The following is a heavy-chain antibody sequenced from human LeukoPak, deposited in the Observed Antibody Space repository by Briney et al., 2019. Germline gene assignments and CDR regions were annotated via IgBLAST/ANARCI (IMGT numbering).Heavy chain of an antibody. D-gene: IGHD3-3*01. CDR2: IYTSGST. CDR3: ARDSSRIFWSGYQKFDP. CDR1: GGSISSYY. Sequence: SETLSLTCTVSGGSISSYYWSWIRQPAGKGLEWIGRIYTSGSTNYNPSLKSRVTMSVDTSKNQFSLKLSSVTAADTAVYYCARDSSRIFWSGYQKFDPWGQGTLVTVSS. J-gene: IGHJ5*02. V-gene: IGHV4-4*07.